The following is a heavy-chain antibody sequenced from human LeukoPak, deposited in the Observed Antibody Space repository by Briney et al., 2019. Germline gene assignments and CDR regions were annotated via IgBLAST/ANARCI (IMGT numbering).Heavy chain of an antibody. CDR2: IYNSGST. J-gene: IGHJ4*02. CDR3: AAEEIVIVPTATNSYFDT. V-gene: IGHV4-30-4*08. CDR1: GASISNVDFY. D-gene: IGHD2-2*01. Sequence: PSQTLSLTCTVSGASISNVDFYWTWIRQAPGKGLEWIGYIYNSGSTHLNPSLKSRVTMSDDTSKNQFSLRLSSVTAADTAVYYCAAEEIVIVPTATNSYFDTWGQGILVTVSS.